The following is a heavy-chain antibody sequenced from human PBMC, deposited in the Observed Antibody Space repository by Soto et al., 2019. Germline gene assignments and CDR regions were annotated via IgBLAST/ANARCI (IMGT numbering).Heavy chain of an antibody. V-gene: IGHV5-10-1*01. J-gene: IGHJ4*02. CDR3: ASNSGSYSQAIDY. CDR1: GYSFTSYW. D-gene: IGHD1-26*01. Sequence: GESLKISCKGSGYSFTSYWISWVRQMPGKGLEWMGRIDPSDSYTNYSPSFQGHVTISADKSISTAYLQWSSLKASDTAMYYCASNSGSYSQAIDYSGQGTPVTVST. CDR2: IDPSDSYT.